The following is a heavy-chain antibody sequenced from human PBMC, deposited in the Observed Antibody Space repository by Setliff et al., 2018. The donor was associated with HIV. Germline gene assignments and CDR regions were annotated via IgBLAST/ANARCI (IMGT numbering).Heavy chain of an antibody. CDR2: MYYSGST. V-gene: IGHV4-39*02. D-gene: IGHD3-22*01. CDR3: ARLMHYDDSFWVLWRGNYFDS. Sequence: SETLSLTCTVSGGSISSGTYYWGWIRQPPGKGLEYIGTMYYSGSTYYNPSLRSRVTISVDTSKNHISLKLSSVTAADTAVYYCARLMHYDDSFWVLWRGNYFDSWGRGTLVTVSS. J-gene: IGHJ4*01. CDR1: GGSISSGTYY.